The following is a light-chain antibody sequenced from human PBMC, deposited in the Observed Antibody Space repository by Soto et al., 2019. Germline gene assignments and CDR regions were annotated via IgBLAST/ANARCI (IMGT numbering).Light chain of an antibody. Sequence: LSLSPGERSTLSCRASQRISSNSLAWYQQKPGQAPRLLIYDASNRATGIPDRFSGSGSRTDFTLTISRLEPEDFAVYYCQQRGGSPPTWTFGQGTKVDIK. CDR1: QRISSNS. CDR3: QQRGGSPPTWT. CDR2: DAS. V-gene: IGKV3-20*01. J-gene: IGKJ1*01.